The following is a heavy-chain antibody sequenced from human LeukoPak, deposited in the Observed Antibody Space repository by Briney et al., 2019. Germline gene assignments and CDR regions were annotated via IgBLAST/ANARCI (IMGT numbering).Heavy chain of an antibody. CDR2: IYSSGST. CDR1: GGSISGYC. CDR3: ARHRYTSSSSYFDF. V-gene: IGHV4-59*08. Sequence: PSETLSLTCTVSGGSISGYCWTWIRQPPGKGLEWIGYIYSSGSTNYNPSLKSRVTISVDTSKNQFSLRLSSVTAADTAVYYCARHRYTSSSSYFDFWGQGTLVTVSS. J-gene: IGHJ4*02. D-gene: IGHD6-6*01.